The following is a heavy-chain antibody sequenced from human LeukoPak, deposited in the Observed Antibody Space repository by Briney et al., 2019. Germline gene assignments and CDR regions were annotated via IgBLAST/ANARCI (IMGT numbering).Heavy chain of an antibody. CDR2: VDPEDGET. V-gene: IGHV1-69-2*01. CDR1: GYSSTDYF. J-gene: IGHJ5*02. D-gene: IGHD3-22*01. CDR3: TTVGLDYYDTSGYPS. Sequence: GATVKISCKASGYSSTDYFLHWVQQAPGKGLEWMGRVDPEDGETIHAEKFQGRVAITADTSRDTAYMELSSLRSEDTAVYYCTTVGLDYYDTSGYPSWGQGTLVTVSS.